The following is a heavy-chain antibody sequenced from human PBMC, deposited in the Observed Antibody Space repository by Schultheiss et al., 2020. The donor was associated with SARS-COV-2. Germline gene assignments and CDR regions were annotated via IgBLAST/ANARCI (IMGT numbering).Heavy chain of an antibody. CDR3: ARLGYAQTNYYGMDV. CDR1: GGSISSYY. J-gene: IGHJ6*02. D-gene: IGHD2-8*01. CDR2: IYYSGST. Sequence: SETLSLTCTVSGGSISSYYWSWIRQPPGKGLEYIGYIYYSGSTNYNPSLKSRVTISVDTSKNQFSLKLSSVTAADTAVYYCARLGYAQTNYYGMDVWGQGTTVTVSS. V-gene: IGHV4-59*12.